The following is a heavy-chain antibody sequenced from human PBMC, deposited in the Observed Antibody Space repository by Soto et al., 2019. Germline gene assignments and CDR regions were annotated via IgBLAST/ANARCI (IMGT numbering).Heavy chain of an antibody. V-gene: IGHV3-7*01. CDR1: GFTFSSYW. D-gene: IGHD6-19*01. Sequence: GGSLRISCAASGFTFSSYWMSWVRQAPGKGLEWVANIKQDGSEKYYVDSVKGRFTISRDNAKNSLYLQMNSLRAEDTAVYYCARDFSLGVGSGWYYYFDYWGQGTLVTVSS. J-gene: IGHJ4*02. CDR3: ARDFSLGVGSGWYYYFDY. CDR2: IKQDGSEK.